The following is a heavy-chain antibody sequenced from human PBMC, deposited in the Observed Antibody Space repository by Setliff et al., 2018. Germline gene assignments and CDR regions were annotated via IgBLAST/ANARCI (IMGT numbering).Heavy chain of an antibody. V-gene: IGHV1-18*01. J-gene: IGHJ4*02. CDR2: ISPYTGNT. D-gene: IGHD2-8*02. CDR3: VRSSAPQIVLAAGKFDY. CDR1: GYTFTNFG. Sequence: ASVKVSCKTSGYTFTNFGISWVRQAPGQGLEWLGSISPYTGNTNYPERLQGRITMTTDTLTSTVYMELRSLRPDDTALYYCVRSSAPQIVLAAGKFDYWGQGTLVTVSS.